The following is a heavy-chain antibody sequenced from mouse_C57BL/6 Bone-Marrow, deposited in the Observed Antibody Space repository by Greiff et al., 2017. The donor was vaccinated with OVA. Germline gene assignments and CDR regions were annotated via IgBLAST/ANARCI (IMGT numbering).Heavy chain of an antibody. CDR1: GYTFTSYW. Sequence: VQLQQPGAELVMPGASVKLSCKASGYTFTSYWMHWVKQRPGQGLEWIGEIDPSDSYTNYNQKFKGKSTLTVDKSSSTAYMQLSSLTSEDSAVDYCARRTAQATSYFDYWGQGTTLTVSS. J-gene: IGHJ2*01. CDR3: ARRTAQATSYFDY. D-gene: IGHD3-2*02. CDR2: IDPSDSYT. V-gene: IGHV1-69*01.